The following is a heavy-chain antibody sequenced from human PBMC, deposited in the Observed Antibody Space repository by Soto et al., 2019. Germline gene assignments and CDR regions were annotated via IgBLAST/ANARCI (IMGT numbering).Heavy chain of an antibody. Sequence: QITLKESGPTLVKPTQTLTLTCTFAGFSLTRSEVGVGWIRQPPGKALEWLALIYGDDEKLYSPSLKTRLTITRNTSENQVVLTMTNMDPVDTATYYCAQSKWELLRAFEVWGQGTMVTVSS. CDR1: GFSLTRSEVG. D-gene: IGHD1-26*01. J-gene: IGHJ3*01. V-gene: IGHV2-5*02. CDR3: AQSKWELLRAFEV. CDR2: IYGDDEK.